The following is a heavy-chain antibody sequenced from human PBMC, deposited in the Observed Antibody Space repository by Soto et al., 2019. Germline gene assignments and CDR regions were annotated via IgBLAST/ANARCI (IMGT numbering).Heavy chain of an antibody. V-gene: IGHV3-30-3*01. CDR2: ISYGGSNK. Sequence: GGSLRLSCAASGFTFSSYAMHWVRQATGKGLEWVAVISYGGSNKYYADSVKGRFTISRDNSKNTLYLQMNSLRAEDTAVYYCARGGIVVVPAAHNSWFDPWGQGTLVTVSS. J-gene: IGHJ5*02. D-gene: IGHD2-2*01. CDR3: ARGGIVVVPAAHNSWFDP. CDR1: GFTFSSYA.